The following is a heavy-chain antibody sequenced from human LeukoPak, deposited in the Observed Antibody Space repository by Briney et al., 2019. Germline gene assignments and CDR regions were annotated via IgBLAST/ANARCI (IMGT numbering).Heavy chain of an antibody. CDR1: GFTFRTYS. CDR2: ISGSSDYI. J-gene: IGHJ4*02. D-gene: IGHD6-6*01. CDR3: ARDRIAARLFDY. Sequence: GGSLRLSCAACGFTFRTYSMHWVRQAPGKGLEWVSSISGSSDYIYYADSVRGRFTISRDNAKNSLYLQMNSLRAEDTAVYYCARDRIAARLFDYWGQGTLVTVSS. V-gene: IGHV3-21*01.